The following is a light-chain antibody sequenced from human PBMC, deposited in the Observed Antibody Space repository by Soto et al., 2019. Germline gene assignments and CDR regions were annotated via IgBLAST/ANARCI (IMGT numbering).Light chain of an antibody. CDR2: QAS. CDR3: QQHEAYPRT. Sequence: DIQMTQSPSTLSASIGYRVTITCRASQNINVWLAWYQQKPGKAPKFLIYQASTLQSGVPSRFSGSGSGTEFTLTISSLQPDDFATYYCQQHEAYPRTFGQGTKVEIK. CDR1: QNINVW. J-gene: IGKJ1*01. V-gene: IGKV1-5*03.